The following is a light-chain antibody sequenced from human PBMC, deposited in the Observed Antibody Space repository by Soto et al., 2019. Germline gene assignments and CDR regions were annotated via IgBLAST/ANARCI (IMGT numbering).Light chain of an antibody. Sequence: EVVMTHSPATLSVSPGERATLSCSSSESVSRNLAWYQQKPGQAPRLLIYDASTRATGIPDRFSGGGSGTEFTLTISSLQSEDFVVYYCQQYSNWPPITFGQGTRLEI. CDR2: DAS. CDR1: ESVSRN. CDR3: QQYSNWPPIT. J-gene: IGKJ5*01. V-gene: IGKV3-15*01.